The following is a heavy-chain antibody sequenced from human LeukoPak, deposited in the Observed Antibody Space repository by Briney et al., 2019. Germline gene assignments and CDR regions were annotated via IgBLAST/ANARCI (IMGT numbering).Heavy chain of an antibody. Sequence: SETLSLTCTVSGGSISSYYWSWIRQPPGKGLEWIGYIYYSGSTNYNPSLKSRVTISVDTSKNQFSLKLSSVTAADTAVYYCARHVPGRLQTPLDPWGQGTLVTVSS. D-gene: IGHD5-12*01. J-gene: IGHJ5*02. CDR3: ARHVPGRLQTPLDP. CDR1: GGSISSYY. V-gene: IGHV4-59*08. CDR2: IYYSGST.